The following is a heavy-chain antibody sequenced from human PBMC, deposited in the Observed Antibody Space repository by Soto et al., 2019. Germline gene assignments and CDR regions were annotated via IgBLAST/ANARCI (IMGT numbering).Heavy chain of an antibody. CDR2: IIPIFGKA. D-gene: IGHD3-10*01. J-gene: IGHJ6*02. Sequence: QVQLVQSGAEVKKPGSSVKVSCKASGGTFSSYAISWVRQAPGQGLEWMGGIIPIFGKANYAQKFQGRVTITADESTSTASMEFSSLRSDDTAVYYCARDPTSITHYYYGMDVWGQGTTVTVSS. CDR1: GGTFSSYA. V-gene: IGHV1-69*01. CDR3: ARDPTSITHYYYGMDV.